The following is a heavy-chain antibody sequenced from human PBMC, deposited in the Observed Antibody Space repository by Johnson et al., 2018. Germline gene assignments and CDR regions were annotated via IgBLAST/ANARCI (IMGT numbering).Heavy chain of an antibody. CDR2: ISHDGSNK. CDR1: GFTFSSYA. V-gene: IGHV3-30-3*01. Sequence: QVQLVQSGGGVVQPGRSLRLSCAASGFTFSSYAMYWVRQAPGKGLEWVALISHDGSNKYYADSVKGRFTISRDNSKNTLYLQMNSLRAEDTAVYYCAKVMCSSTSCFSLAFDIWGQGTTVTVSS. J-gene: IGHJ3*02. D-gene: IGHD2-2*01. CDR3: AKVMCSSTSCFSLAFDI.